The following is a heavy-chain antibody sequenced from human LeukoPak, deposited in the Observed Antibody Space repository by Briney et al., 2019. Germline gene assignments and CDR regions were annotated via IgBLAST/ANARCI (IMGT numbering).Heavy chain of an antibody. V-gene: IGHV3-9*01. Sequence: PGRSLRLSCAASGFTFDDYATHWVRQAPGKGLEWVSGISWNSGSIGYADSVKGRFTISRDNAKNSLYLQMNSLRAEDTALYYCAKAGSGNYYDSSGYYPFDYWGQGTLVTVSS. J-gene: IGHJ4*02. CDR3: AKAGSGNYYDSSGYYPFDY. D-gene: IGHD3-22*01. CDR1: GFTFDDYA. CDR2: ISWNSGSI.